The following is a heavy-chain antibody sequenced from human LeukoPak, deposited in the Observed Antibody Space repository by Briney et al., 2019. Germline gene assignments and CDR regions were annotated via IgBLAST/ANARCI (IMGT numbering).Heavy chain of an antibody. CDR3: ARGSVAVAGNYYGMDV. V-gene: IGHV1-46*01. D-gene: IGHD6-19*01. CDR1: GYTFTSYY. J-gene: IGHJ6*02. Sequence: ASVKVSCKASGYTFTSYYMHWVRQAPGQGLEWMGIINPSGGSTSYAQKFQGRVTMTRDTSTSTVYMELSSLRSKDTAVYYCARGSVAVAGNYYGMDVWGQGTTVTVSS. CDR2: INPSGGST.